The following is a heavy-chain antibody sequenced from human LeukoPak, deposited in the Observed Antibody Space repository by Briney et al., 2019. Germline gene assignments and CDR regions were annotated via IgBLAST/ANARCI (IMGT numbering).Heavy chain of an antibody. D-gene: IGHD7-27*01. CDR1: GFTFSDYY. J-gene: IGHJ4*02. CDR3: ARDARGPQLGHGRGFDY. CDR2: IWYDGSNK. V-gene: IGHV3-33*08. Sequence: GGSLRLSCAASGFTFSDYYMSWIRQAPGKGLEWVAVIWYDGSNKYYADSVKGRFTISRDNSKNTLYLQMNSLRAEDTAVYYCARDARGPQLGHGRGFDYWGQGTLVTVSS.